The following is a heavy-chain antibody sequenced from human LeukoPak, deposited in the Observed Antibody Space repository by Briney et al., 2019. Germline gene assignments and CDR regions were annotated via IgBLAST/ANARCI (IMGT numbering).Heavy chain of an antibody. V-gene: IGHV3-53*01. Sequence: GGSLRLSCAASGFTVSSNYMSWVRQAPGKGLEWVSVVYSGGSTYYADSVKGRFTISRDNSKNTLYLQMNSLRAKDTAVYYCATTHPMGILDYWGQGTLVTVSS. CDR1: GFTVSSNY. J-gene: IGHJ4*02. CDR3: ATTHPMGILDY. CDR2: VYSGGST. D-gene: IGHD3-10*01.